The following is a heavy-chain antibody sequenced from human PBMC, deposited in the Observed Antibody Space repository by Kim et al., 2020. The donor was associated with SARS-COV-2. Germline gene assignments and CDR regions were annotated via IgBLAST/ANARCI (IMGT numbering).Heavy chain of an antibody. D-gene: IGHD2-2*01. J-gene: IGHJ4*02. V-gene: IGHV5-51*01. Sequence: GESLKISCEGSGYTFLRYWIGWVCQEPGKGLEWMGVIYPGDSDTRYSSPFHGQVTISVDKAISTAYLQWGSLKASDTAIYFCVRLSGNCMSRSCSPFDYWGQGTLVTVSS. CDR2: IYPGDSDT. CDR1: GYTFLRYW. CDR3: VRLSGNCMSRSCSPFDY.